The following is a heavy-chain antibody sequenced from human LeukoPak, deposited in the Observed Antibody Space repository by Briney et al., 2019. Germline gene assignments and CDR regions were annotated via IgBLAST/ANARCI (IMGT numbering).Heavy chain of an antibody. CDR2: IYSGGST. D-gene: IGHD6-13*01. J-gene: IGHJ4*02. V-gene: IGHV3-53*01. CDR1: GFTFSTYW. CDR3: ATQGSSWYTRPFDY. Sequence: PGGSLRLSCAASGFTFSTYWMSWVRQAPGKGLEWVSVIYSGGSTYYADSVKGRFTISRDNSKNTLYLQMNSLRAEDTAVYYCATQGSSWYTRPFDYWGQGTLVTVSS.